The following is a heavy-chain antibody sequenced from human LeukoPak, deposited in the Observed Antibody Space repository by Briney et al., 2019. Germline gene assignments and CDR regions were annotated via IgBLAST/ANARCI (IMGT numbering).Heavy chain of an antibody. V-gene: IGHV3-7*01. CDR2: INQGGSES. J-gene: IGHJ4*02. CDR1: GFTFSTYW. CDR3: ARGTRELLGPNDY. D-gene: IGHD1-26*01. Sequence: GGSLRLSCAASGFTFSTYWMTWVRQAPGKGLEWVANINQGGSESYYVGSVKGRFTISRDNAKNSLYLQMNSLRAEDTAAYYCARGTRELLGPNDYWGQGTLVTVSS.